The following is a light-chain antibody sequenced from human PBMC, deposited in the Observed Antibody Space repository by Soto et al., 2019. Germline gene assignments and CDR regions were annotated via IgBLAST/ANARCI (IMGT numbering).Light chain of an antibody. CDR1: SSDVGSYNL. Sequence: QSALTQPASVSGSAGQSITISCTGASSDVGSYNLVSWYQQHPGKAPKLMIYEDSRRPSGVSSRFSGSKSGNTASLTISGLQAEDEAHYYCCSYASGNTVYVFGTGTKVTV. CDR3: CSYASGNTVYV. CDR2: EDS. V-gene: IGLV2-23*02. J-gene: IGLJ1*01.